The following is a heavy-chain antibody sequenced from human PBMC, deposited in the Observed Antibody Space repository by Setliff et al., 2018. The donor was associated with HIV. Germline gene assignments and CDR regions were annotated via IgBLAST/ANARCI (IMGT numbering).Heavy chain of an antibody. CDR1: GNTFTDFY. D-gene: IGHD3-10*01. CDR2: VDPEDGET. Sequence: ASVKVSCKASGNTFTDFYIHWIQQAPGKGLEWMGRVDPEDGETLYAEKFQGRVTITADTSTKTAYLDVTRLRPEDTAVYYCARAPTHYFGNNKSSWPDAFDIWGLGTMVTVSS. J-gene: IGHJ3*02. CDR3: ARAPTHYFGNNKSSWPDAFDI. V-gene: IGHV1-69-2*01.